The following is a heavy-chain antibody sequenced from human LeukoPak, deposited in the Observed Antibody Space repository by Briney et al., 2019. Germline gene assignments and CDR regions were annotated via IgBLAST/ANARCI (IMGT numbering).Heavy chain of an antibody. D-gene: IGHD6-19*01. CDR2: ISSSSSYT. CDR3: ARVSTAIKQWLVQFFDY. J-gene: IGHJ4*02. CDR1: GFTFSDYY. V-gene: IGHV3-11*05. Sequence: GGSLRLSCAASGFTFSDYYMSWIRQAPGKGLEWVSYISSSSSYTNYADSVKGRFTISRDNAKNSLYLQMNSLRAEDTAVYYCARVSTAIKQWLVQFFDYWGQGTLVTVSS.